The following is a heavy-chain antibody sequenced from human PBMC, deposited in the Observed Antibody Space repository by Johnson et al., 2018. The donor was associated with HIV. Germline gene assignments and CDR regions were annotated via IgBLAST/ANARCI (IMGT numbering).Heavy chain of an antibody. V-gene: IGHV3-20*04. D-gene: IGHD5-18*01. CDR2: IYSGGRT. CDR3: ARLPSGYSRDAFNI. J-gene: IGHJ3*02. Sequence: VQLVESGGGVVRPGGSLRLSCAASGFTFDDYGMSWVRQAPGKGLEWVSVIYSGGRTHYADSVKGRFIMSRDKSKNSLYLQMNSLAAADTAVYYCARLPSGYSRDAFNIWGQGTMVTVSS. CDR1: GFTFDDYG.